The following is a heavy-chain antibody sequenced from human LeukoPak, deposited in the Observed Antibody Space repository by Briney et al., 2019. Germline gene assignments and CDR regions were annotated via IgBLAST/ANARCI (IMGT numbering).Heavy chain of an antibody. CDR2: ISYDGSNK. CDR1: GFTFSSYA. J-gene: IGHJ4*02. D-gene: IGHD2-21*02. CDR3: ARDEAYCGGDCYSFFDY. Sequence: GGSLRLSCAASGFTFSSYAMHWVRQAPGKGLEGVAVISYDGSNKYYADSVKGRFTISRDNSKNTLYLQMNSLRAEDTAVYYCARDEAYCGGDCYSFFDYWGQGTLVTVSS. V-gene: IGHV3-30*04.